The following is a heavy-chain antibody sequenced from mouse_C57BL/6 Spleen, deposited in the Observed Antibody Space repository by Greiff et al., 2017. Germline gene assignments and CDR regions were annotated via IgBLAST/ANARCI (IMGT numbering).Heavy chain of an antibody. V-gene: IGHV1-42*01. D-gene: IGHD4-1*01. CDR1: GYSFTGYY. J-gene: IGHJ2*01. CDR2: INPSTGGT. Sequence: EVKLQESGPELVKPGASVKISCKASGYSFTGYYMNWVKQSPEKSLEWIGEINPSTGGTTYNQKFKAKATLTVDKSSSTAYMQLKSLTSEDSAVYYCAYWDFDYWGQGTTLTVSS. CDR3: AYWDFDY.